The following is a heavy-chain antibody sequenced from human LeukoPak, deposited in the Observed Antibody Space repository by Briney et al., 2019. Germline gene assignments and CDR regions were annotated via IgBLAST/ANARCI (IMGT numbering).Heavy chain of an antibody. CDR1: GFTLFWHV. Sequence: PGGSLRFSCSASGFTLFWHVMHWVRQAPGKPLEYVSFIHHNGDITSYADSVRGRFTVSRDNSKNTLFLDLTSLRTDDTAVYYCARDMSGTYSFDYWGQGTLVTVSS. CDR2: IHHNGDIT. V-gene: IGHV3-64D*06. D-gene: IGHD1-26*01. CDR3: ARDMSGTYSFDY. J-gene: IGHJ4*02.